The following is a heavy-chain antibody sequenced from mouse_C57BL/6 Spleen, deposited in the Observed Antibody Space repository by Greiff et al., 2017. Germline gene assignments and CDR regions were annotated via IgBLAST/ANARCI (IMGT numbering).Heavy chain of an antibody. D-gene: IGHD1-1*01. CDR2: IDPETGGT. CDR1: GYTFTDYE. V-gene: IGHV1-15*01. CDR3: TRRDYGSSPHFDY. Sequence: VQLVESGAELVRPGASVTLSCKASGYTFTDYEMHWVKQTPVHGLEWIGAIDPETGGTAYNQKFKGKAILTADKSSSTAYMELRSLTSEDSAVYYCTRRDYGSSPHFDYWGQGTTLTVSS. J-gene: IGHJ2*01.